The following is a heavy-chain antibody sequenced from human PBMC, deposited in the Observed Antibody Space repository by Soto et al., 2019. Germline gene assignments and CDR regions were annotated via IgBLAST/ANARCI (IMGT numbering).Heavy chain of an antibody. CDR1: GYTFTSYD. Sequence: GASVKVSCKASGYTFTSYDINWVRQATGQGLEWMGWMNPNSGNTGYAQKFQGRVTMTRNTSISTAYMELSSLRSEDTAVYYCARAAYCSSTICYKAANSSEPWGQGPLVTV. V-gene: IGHV1-8*01. J-gene: IGHJ5*02. CDR2: MNPNSGNT. D-gene: IGHD2-2*02. CDR3: ARAAYCSSTICYKAANSSEP.